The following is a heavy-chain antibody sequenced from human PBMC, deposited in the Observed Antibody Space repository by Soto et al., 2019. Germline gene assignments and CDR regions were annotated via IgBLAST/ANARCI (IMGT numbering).Heavy chain of an antibody. CDR1: GFIFDAYA. V-gene: IGHV3-9*01. D-gene: IGHD2-21*01. CDR3: AKVVLWGRDPSTHAFDL. Sequence: ELVESGGGLVQPGRSLRLACAASGFIFDAYAMHWVRQAPGKGLEWVSGITWNSDTIYYADSVKGRFTISRDNAKNSIYLQMNRLSAKAKDLSYYAKVVLWGRDPSTHAFDLCGQGTMVTVSS. CDR2: ITWNSDTI. J-gene: IGHJ3*01.